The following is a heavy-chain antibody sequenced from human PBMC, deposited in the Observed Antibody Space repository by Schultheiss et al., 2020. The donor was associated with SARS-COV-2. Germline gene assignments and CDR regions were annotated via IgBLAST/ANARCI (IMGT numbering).Heavy chain of an antibody. CDR2: ISYDGSNK. D-gene: IGHD6-19*01. V-gene: IGHV3-30*04. Sequence: GGSLRLSCAASGFTFSSYAMHWVRQAPGKGLEWVAVISYDGSNKYYADSVKGRFTISRDNAKNTLYLQMNSLRAEDTAVYYCAKGVAGLRHARLQFADYWGQGTLVTVSS. CDR1: GFTFSSYA. J-gene: IGHJ4*02. CDR3: AKGVAGLRHARLQFADY.